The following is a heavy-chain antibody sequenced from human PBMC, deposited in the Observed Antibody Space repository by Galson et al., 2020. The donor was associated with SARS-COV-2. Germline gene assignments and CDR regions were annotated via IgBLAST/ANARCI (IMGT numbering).Heavy chain of an antibody. V-gene: IGHV3-23*01. D-gene: IGHD2-21*01. CDR2: ISGGDTT. Sequence: GGSLRLSCEASGFTFSNYAMTWVRQAPGKGLEWVSGISGGDTTYYADSVKGRFTISRDETQNVLYVEMNSLRAEDTAVYYCAKAQGKEYSLDYWGPGTLVTVSS. CDR3: AKAQGKEYSLDY. CDR1: GFTFSNYA. J-gene: IGHJ4*02.